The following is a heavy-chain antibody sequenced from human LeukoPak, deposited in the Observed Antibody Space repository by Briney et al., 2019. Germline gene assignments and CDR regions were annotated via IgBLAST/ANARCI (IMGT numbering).Heavy chain of an antibody. Sequence: PGGSLRLSCAASGFTFSSYAMHWVRQAPGKGLEGVAVISYDGSNKYYADSVKGRFTISRDNSKNTLYLQMNSLRAEDTAVYYCARAPHYYGSGSYFPPFLYGMDVWGKGTTVTVSS. V-gene: IGHV3-30*04. D-gene: IGHD3-10*01. J-gene: IGHJ6*04. CDR2: ISYDGSNK. CDR1: GFTFSSYA. CDR3: ARAPHYYGSGSYFPPFLYGMDV.